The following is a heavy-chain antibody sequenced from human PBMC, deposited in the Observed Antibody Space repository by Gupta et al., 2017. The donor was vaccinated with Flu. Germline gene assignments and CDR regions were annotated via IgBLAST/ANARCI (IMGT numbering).Heavy chain of an antibody. CDR3: AKDPRIAVAGTGEECY. CDR1: GFTFSSYA. CDR2: ISGSGGST. Sequence: EVQTLESGGGWVQPGGSMRLSCAAHGFTFSSYAMSWVRQAPGKGLEWVSAISGSGGSTYYADSVKGRFTISRDNSKNTLYLQMNSLRAEDTAVYYCAKDPRIAVAGTGEECYWGQGTLVTVSS. D-gene: IGHD6-19*01. V-gene: IGHV3-23*01. J-gene: IGHJ4*02.